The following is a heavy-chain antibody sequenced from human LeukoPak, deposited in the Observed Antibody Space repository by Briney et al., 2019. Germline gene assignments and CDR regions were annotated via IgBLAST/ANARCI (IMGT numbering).Heavy chain of an antibody. Sequence: GESLKISCKGSGYSFTSYWIGWVRQMPGRGLEWMGIMYPDDSEIRYSPSFQGQVTISADKSISTAYLQWSSLKASDTAMYYCARLMVRGAFDYWGQGTLVTVSS. CDR2: MYPDDSEI. CDR1: GYSFTSYW. CDR3: ARLMVRGAFDY. J-gene: IGHJ4*02. D-gene: IGHD3-10*01. V-gene: IGHV5-51*01.